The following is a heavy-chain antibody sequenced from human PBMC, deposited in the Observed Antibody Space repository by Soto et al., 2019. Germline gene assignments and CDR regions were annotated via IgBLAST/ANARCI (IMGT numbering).Heavy chain of an antibody. CDR2: IYYSGRT. CDR1: GESISSSSYY. V-gene: IGHV4-39*01. Sequence: SETLSLTCIVSGESISSSSYYWGWIRQPPGKGLEWIGSIYYSGRTYYNPSLKSRVTISIDTSKNQFSLKLSSVTATDTAVYYCARQRTTVVTQAYFDHWGQGALVTVSS. J-gene: IGHJ4*02. CDR3: ARQRTTVVTQAYFDH. D-gene: IGHD2-21*02.